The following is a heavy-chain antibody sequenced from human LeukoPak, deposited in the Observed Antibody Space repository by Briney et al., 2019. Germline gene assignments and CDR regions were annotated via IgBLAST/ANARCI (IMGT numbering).Heavy chain of an antibody. D-gene: IGHD1-20*01. J-gene: IGHJ6*02. CDR2: ISGSGGST. Sequence: PGGSLRLSCAASGFTFSSYAMSWVRQAPGKGLEWVSAISGSGGSTYYADSVKGRFTISRDNSKNTLYLQMNSLRAEDTAVYYCAKLTGTPGGYYYYGMDVWGQGTTVTVSS. V-gene: IGHV3-23*01. CDR3: AKLTGTPGGYYYYGMDV. CDR1: GFTFSSYA.